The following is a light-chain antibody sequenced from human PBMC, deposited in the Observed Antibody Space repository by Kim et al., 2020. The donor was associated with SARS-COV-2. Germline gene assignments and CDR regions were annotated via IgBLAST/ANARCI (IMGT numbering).Light chain of an antibody. V-gene: IGLV3-1*01. Sequence: SVSPGQTASITCSGYQLENKFTTWYQQRSGQSPVLVIYQNRQRPSGISERFSGSTSGNTATLTISGTQALDEADYYCQAWDKSAVVFGGGTKLTVL. CDR1: QLENKF. CDR3: QAWDKSAVV. CDR2: QNR. J-gene: IGLJ3*02.